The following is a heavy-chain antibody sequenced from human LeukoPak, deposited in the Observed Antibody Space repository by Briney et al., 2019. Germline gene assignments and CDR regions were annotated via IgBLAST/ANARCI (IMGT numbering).Heavy chain of an antibody. V-gene: IGHV3-53*01. D-gene: IGHD1-26*01. CDR3: ARVLGGAWYYFDS. J-gene: IGHJ4*02. CDR1: GFTVSSNY. Sequence: GGSLSLSCAASGFTVSSNYMSWVRQAPGKGLEWVSIIYSDGATYYADSVKGRFTISRDNSKNTLYLQMSSLRAEDTAVYYCARVLGGAWYYFDSWGQGTQVTVSS. CDR2: IYSDGAT.